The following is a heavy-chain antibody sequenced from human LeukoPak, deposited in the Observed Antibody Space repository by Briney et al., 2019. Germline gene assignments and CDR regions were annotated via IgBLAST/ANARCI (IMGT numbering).Heavy chain of an antibody. CDR2: MNPNSGNT. Sequence: APVKVSCKASGYTFTSYDINWVRQAPGQGLEWMGWMNPNSGNTGYAQKFQGRVTMTRNTSISTAYMELSSLRSEDTAVYYCARGGGYCSGGSCYASDYWGQGTLVTVSS. CDR1: GYTFTSYD. CDR3: ARGGGYCSGGSCYASDY. V-gene: IGHV1-8*01. J-gene: IGHJ4*02. D-gene: IGHD2-15*01.